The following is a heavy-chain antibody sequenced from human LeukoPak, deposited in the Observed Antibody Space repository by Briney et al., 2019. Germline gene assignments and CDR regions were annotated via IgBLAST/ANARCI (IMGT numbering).Heavy chain of an antibody. D-gene: IGHD4-11*01. CDR1: GFTFSSYA. Sequence: HSGGSLRLSCAPSGFTFSSYAMHWVRQAPGKGLEWVAVISYAGSNKFYADSVRGRVTISRDNSKNTLYLQMNNLKTEDTAVYYCARGQHRVTYSDDAFDIWGQGTMVTVSS. CDR2: ISYAGSNK. J-gene: IGHJ3*02. V-gene: IGHV3-30-3*01. CDR3: ARGQHRVTYSDDAFDI.